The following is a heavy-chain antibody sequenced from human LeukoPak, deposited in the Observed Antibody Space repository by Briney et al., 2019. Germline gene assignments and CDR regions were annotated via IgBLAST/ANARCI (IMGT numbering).Heavy chain of an antibody. CDR3: AVTLWFGELFNY. CDR2: INPSGGST. J-gene: IGHJ4*02. V-gene: IGHV1-46*01. Sequence: ASVKVSCKASGYSFTGYYMHWVRQTPGQGLEWMGIINPSGGSTSYAQKFQGRVTMTRDTSTSTVYMELSSLRSEDTAVYYCAVTLWFGELFNYWGQGTLVTVSS. D-gene: IGHD3-10*01. CDR1: GYSFTGYY.